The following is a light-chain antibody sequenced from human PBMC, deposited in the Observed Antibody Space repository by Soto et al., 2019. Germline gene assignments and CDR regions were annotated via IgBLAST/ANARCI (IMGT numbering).Light chain of an antibody. CDR2: LGS. CDR3: MQTLQTPYT. Sequence: IVMTQSPLSLPVTPGEPASISCRSSQSLLHTTGHTYLDWYLQKPGQSPQLLIYLGSNRASGVPDMFSGSGSGTDFTLKISRVEADDVGVYYCMQTLQTPYTFGQGTRLEIK. V-gene: IGKV2-28*01. J-gene: IGKJ2*01. CDR1: QSLLHTTGHTY.